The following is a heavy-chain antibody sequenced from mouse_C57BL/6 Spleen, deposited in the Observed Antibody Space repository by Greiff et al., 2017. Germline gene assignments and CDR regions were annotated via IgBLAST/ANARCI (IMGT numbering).Heavy chain of an antibody. Sequence: EVKLLESGPGLVKPSQSLSLTCSVTGYSITSGYYWNWIRQFPGNKLEWMGYISYDGSNNYNPSLKNRISIPRDTSKNQFFLKLNSVTTEDTATYYCARTAQATFFDYWGQGTTLTVSS. D-gene: IGHD3-2*02. CDR3: ARTAQATFFDY. J-gene: IGHJ2*01. V-gene: IGHV3-6*01. CDR2: ISYDGSN. CDR1: GYSITSGYY.